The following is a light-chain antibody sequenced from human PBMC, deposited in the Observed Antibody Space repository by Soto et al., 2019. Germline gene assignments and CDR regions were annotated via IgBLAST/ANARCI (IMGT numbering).Light chain of an antibody. CDR2: AAS. V-gene: IGKV1-39*01. Sequence: DIQMTQSPSSLSASVGDRVTITCRASESISRHLNWYQQKPGKAPKLLIYAASSLQNGVPSRFSGGGSGTEFSLTISNLQPEDFATYYCQQSYSTLSITFGQGTRREIK. CDR3: QQSYSTLSIT. CDR1: ESISRH. J-gene: IGKJ5*01.